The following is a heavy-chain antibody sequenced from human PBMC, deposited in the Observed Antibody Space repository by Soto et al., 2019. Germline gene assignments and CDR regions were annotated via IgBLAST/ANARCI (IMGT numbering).Heavy chain of an antibody. CDR1: GFTVSSNY. CDR2: IYSGGST. D-gene: IGHD4-17*01. V-gene: IGHV3-66*01. CDR3: ARDRDYGDYSRAFDI. Sequence: GGSLRLCCAASGFTVSSNYMSWVRQAPGKGLEWVSVIYSGGSTYYADSVKGRFTISRDNSKNTLYLQMNSLRAEDTAVYYCARDRDYGDYSRAFDIWGQGTMVTVSS. J-gene: IGHJ3*02.